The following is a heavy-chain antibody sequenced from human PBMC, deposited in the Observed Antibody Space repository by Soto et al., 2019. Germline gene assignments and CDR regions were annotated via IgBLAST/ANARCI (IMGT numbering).Heavy chain of an antibody. V-gene: IGHV4-59*01. Sequence: QVQLQESGPGLVKPSETLSLTCTVSGGSISSYYWSWIRQPPGKGLEWIGYIYYSGSTNYNPYLKSRVTISVDTAKNQFSLKLSSVTAADTAVYYCARVGGSSSWYGADYWGQGTLVTVSS. J-gene: IGHJ4*02. CDR2: IYYSGST. CDR1: GGSISSYY. D-gene: IGHD6-13*01. CDR3: ARVGGSSSWYGADY.